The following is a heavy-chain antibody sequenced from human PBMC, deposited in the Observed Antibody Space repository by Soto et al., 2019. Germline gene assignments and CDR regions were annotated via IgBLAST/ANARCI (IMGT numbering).Heavy chain of an antibody. CDR2: INHSGST. CDR1: GGSFSGYY. D-gene: IGHD4-4*01. J-gene: IGHJ5*02. Sequence: SETLSLTCAVYGGSFSGYYWSWIRQPPGKGLEWIGEINHSGSTNYNPSLKSRVTISVDTSKNQFSLKLSSVTAADTAVYYCARGLGTYSNRNLPWFDPWGQGTLVTVSS. V-gene: IGHV4-34*01. CDR3: ARGLGTYSNRNLPWFDP.